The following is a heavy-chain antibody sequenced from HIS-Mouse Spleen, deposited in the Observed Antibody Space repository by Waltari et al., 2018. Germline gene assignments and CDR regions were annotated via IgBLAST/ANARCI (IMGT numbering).Heavy chain of an antibody. CDR1: GFTFTSHA. D-gene: IGHD3-10*01. Sequence: EVQLVESGGGLVQPGGSLTLSCVASGFTFTSHAMPWVRQATGKGLGWVSAIGTAGDTYYPGSVKGRFTISRENAKNSLYLQMNSLRAGDTAVYYCARWGSGSYPYYYYGMDVWGQGTTVTVSS. J-gene: IGHJ6*02. CDR2: IGTAGDT. CDR3: ARWGSGSYPYYYYGMDV. V-gene: IGHV3-13*01.